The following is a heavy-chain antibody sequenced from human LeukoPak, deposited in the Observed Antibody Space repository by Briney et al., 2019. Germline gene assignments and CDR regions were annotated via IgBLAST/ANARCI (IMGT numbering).Heavy chain of an antibody. CDR1: GGSINSYY. J-gene: IGHJ5*02. CDR2: IYYSGGT. CDR3: ARLTGYSSESWFDP. Sequence: SETLSLTCTVSGGSINSYYWSWIRQPPGKGLEWIGYIYYSGGTNYNPSLKSRVTISVHTSKNQFSLKPSSVTAADTAVYYCARLTGYSSESWFDPWGQGTLVTVSS. D-gene: IGHD3-9*01. V-gene: IGHV4-59*01.